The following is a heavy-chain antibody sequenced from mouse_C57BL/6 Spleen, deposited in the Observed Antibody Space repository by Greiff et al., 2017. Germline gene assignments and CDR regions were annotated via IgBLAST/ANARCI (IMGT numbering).Heavy chain of an antibody. CDR2: IDPSDSYT. CDR1: GYTFTSYW. Sequence: QVQLQQPGAELVKPGASVKLSCKASGYTFTSYWMQWVKQRPGQGLEWIGEIDPSDSYTNYNQKFKGKATLTVDTSSSTAYMQLSSLTSEDSAVYYCARSRGYFDVWGTGTMVTVSS. CDR3: ARSRGYFDV. V-gene: IGHV1-50*01. J-gene: IGHJ1*03.